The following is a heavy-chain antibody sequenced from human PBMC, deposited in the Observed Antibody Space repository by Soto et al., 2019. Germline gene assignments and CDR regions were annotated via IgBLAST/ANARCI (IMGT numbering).Heavy chain of an antibody. J-gene: IGHJ4*02. CDR2: IDIGGNT. CDR1: GFSVTNNY. CDR3: ARGRGSTGYLGREHYFDY. Sequence: GGSLRLSCAASGFSVTNNYMNWVRQAPGKGLEWVSIIDIGGNTYYADSVKDRFTISRDNSRNTLYLQMDSLRAEDTAVYYCARGRGSTGYLGREHYFDYWGQGTLVTVSS. D-gene: IGHD2-2*01. V-gene: IGHV3-66*01.